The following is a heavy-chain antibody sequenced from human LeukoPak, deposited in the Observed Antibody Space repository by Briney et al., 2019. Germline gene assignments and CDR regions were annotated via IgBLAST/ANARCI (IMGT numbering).Heavy chain of an antibody. CDR2: INPNSGGT. Sequence: GASVKVSCKASGYTFTGYYMHWVRQAPGQGLEWMGRINPNSGGTNYAQKFQGRVTMTRDTSISTAYMELSRLRSDDTAVYYCARVLGGIKPFDPWGQGTLVTVSS. D-gene: IGHD1-1*01. CDR1: GYTFTGYY. J-gene: IGHJ5*02. V-gene: IGHV1-2*06. CDR3: ARVLGGIKPFDP.